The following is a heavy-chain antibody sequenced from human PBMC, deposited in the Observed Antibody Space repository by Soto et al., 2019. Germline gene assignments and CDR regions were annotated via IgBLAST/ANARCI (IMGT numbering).Heavy chain of an antibody. Sequence: GGALRLSCAASGFTFSSYAMSRGRQAPGKGLEWVSAISGSGGSTYYADSVKGRFTISRDNSKNTLYLQMNSLRAEDTAVYYCAKDRADDAFDIWGQGTMVTVSS. V-gene: IGHV3-23*01. CDR1: GFTFSSYA. J-gene: IGHJ3*02. CDR2: ISGSGGST. CDR3: AKDRADDAFDI.